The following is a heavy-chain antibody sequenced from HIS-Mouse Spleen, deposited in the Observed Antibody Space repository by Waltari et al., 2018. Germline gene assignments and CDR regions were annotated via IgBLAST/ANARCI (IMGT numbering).Heavy chain of an antibody. CDR1: GGSISSSSYY. Sequence: QLQLQESGPGLVKPSETLSLTCTVSGGSISSSSYYWGWIRQPPGKGLEWIGSIHYSGSTYDNPSLTSRVTMSVDPSKNQFPLKLSSVAAADTAVYYCARKRTASGWFDPWGQGTLVTVSS. V-gene: IGHV4-39*01. CDR2: IHYSGST. J-gene: IGHJ5*02. D-gene: IGHD2-21*02. CDR3: ARKRTASGWFDP.